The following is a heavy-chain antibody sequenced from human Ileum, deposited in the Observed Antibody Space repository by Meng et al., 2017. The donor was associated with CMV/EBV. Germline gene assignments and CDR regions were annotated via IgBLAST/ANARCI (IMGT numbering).Heavy chain of an antibody. J-gene: IGHJ6*02. CDR1: GFTFSNHG. CDR3: ARDPHGSSWPYYYYGMDV. Sequence: GESLKISCAASGFTFSNHGMSWVRQAPGKGLEWVAAINGGGGDTYYADSVKGRFTISRDNSENTLYLQMNSLRAEVTAVYYCARDPHGSSWPYYYYGMDVWGQGTTVTVSS. CDR2: INGGGGDT. D-gene: IGHD6-13*01. V-gene: IGHV3-23*01.